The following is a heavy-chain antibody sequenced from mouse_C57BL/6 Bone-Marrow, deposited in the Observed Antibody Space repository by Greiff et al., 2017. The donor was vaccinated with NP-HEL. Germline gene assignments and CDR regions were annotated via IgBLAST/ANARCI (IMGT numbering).Heavy chain of an antibody. CDR1: GYAFTSYL. D-gene: IGHD2-1*01. Sequence: VQLVQSGAELVRPGTSVKLSCKASGYAFTSYLIEWVKQRPGQGLEWIGVINPASGGTNYNQKFKGKATLTADKSSSTAYMQLSSLTSEDSAVYYCARRGYYGNYSLAYWGQGPMVTAAA. J-gene: IGHJ3*01. CDR2: INPASGGT. CDR3: ARRGYYGNYSLAY. V-gene: IGHV1-54*01.